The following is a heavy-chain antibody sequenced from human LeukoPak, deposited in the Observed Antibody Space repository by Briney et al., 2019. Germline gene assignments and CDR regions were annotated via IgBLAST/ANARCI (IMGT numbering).Heavy chain of an antibody. V-gene: IGHV4-30-2*01. CDR1: GGSISSGGYY. J-gene: IGHJ4*02. D-gene: IGHD3-3*01. CDR2: INHSGST. Sequence: SQTLSLTCTVSGGSISSGGYYWSWIRQPPGKGLEWIGEINHSGSTNYNPSLKSRVTISVDTSKNQFSLKLSSVTAADTAVYYCARGRTYDFWSGYHYYFDYWGQGTLVTVSS. CDR3: ARGRTYDFWSGYHYYFDY.